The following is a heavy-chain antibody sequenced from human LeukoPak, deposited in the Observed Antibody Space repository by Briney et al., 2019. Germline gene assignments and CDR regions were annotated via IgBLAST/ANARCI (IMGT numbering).Heavy chain of an antibody. CDR2: ISGSGGST. D-gene: IGHD6-19*01. Sequence: GGSLRLSCAASGFTFSSYAMSWVRQAPGKGLEWVTAISGSGGSTYYADSVKGRFTISRDNSKHTLYLQMNSLRAEDTAVYYCAKGLSSGYDYWGQGTLVTVSS. V-gene: IGHV3-23*01. CDR1: GFTFSSYA. J-gene: IGHJ4*02. CDR3: AKGLSSGYDY.